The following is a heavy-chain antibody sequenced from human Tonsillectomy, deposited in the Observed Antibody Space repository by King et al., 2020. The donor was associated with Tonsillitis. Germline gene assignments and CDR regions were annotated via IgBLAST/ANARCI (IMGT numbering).Heavy chain of an antibody. V-gene: IGHV3-9*01. D-gene: IGHD2-2*01. J-gene: IGHJ6*02. CDR2: ISWNSGSI. Sequence: QLVQSGGGLVQPGRSLRLSCAASGFTFDDYAMHWVRQAPGKGLEWVSGISWNSGSIGYADSVKGRFTISRDNAKNSLYLQMNSLRAEDTALYYCAKSGVVPAAIDGVSYYYGMDVWGQGTTVTVSS. CDR1: GFTFDDYA. CDR3: AKSGVVPAAIDGVSYYYGMDV.